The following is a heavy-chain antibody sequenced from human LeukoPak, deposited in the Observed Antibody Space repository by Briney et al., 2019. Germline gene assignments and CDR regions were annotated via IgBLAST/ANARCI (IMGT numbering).Heavy chain of an antibody. CDR2: ISAYNGNT. CDR3: ARELRGQVDIVATSENWFDP. V-gene: IGHV1-18*04. J-gene: IGHJ5*02. CDR1: GYTFTSYG. Sequence: ASVKVSCKASGYTFTSYGISWVRQAPGQGLEWMGWISAYNGNTNYAQKLQGRVTMTTDTSTSTAYMELRSPRSDDTAVYYCARELRGQVDIVATSENWFDPWGQGTLVTVSS. D-gene: IGHD5-12*01.